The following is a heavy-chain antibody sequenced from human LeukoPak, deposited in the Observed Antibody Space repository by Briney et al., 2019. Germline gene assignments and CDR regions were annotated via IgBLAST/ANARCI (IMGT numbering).Heavy chain of an antibody. V-gene: IGHV4-59*08. J-gene: IGHJ6*02. CDR3: ARLGPVDTAMGDYYYYGMDV. CDR2: IYYSGST. D-gene: IGHD5-18*01. CDR1: GGSISSYY. Sequence: KPSETLSLTCTVSGGSISSYYWSWIRQPPGKGLEWIGYIYYSGSTNYNPSLKSRVTISVDTSKNQFSLKLSSVTAADTAVYYCARLGPVDTAMGDYYYYGMDVWGQGTTVTVSS.